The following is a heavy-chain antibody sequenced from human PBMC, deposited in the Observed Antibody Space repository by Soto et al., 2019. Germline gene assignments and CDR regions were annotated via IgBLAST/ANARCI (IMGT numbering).Heavy chain of an antibody. CDR2: IWYDGSNK. D-gene: IGHD6-13*01. V-gene: IGHV3-33*01. J-gene: IGHJ6*02. Sequence: GGSLRLSCAASGFTFSSYGMHWVRQAPGKGLEWVAVIWYDGSNKYYADSVKGRFTISRDNSKNTLYLQMNSLRAEDTAVYYCARDRKYSSSWYNYYYGMDVWGQGTTVTVSS. CDR1: GFTFSSYG. CDR3: ARDRKYSSSWYNYYYGMDV.